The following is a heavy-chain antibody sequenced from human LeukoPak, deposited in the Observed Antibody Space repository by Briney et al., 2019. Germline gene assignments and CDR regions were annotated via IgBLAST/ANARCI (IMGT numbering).Heavy chain of an antibody. V-gene: IGHV4-38-2*01. D-gene: IGHD6-13*01. CDR3: ASRRYSKAFDY. J-gene: IGHJ4*02. Sequence: SETLSLTCDVSGYSISSGYYWGWIRQPPGKGLDWIGSIYYTESTYYNPSLKSRLTISFDTSKSQFSLKLRSVTAADTAVYYCASRRYSKAFDYWGQGTLVTVSS. CDR2: IYYTEST. CDR1: GYSISSGYY.